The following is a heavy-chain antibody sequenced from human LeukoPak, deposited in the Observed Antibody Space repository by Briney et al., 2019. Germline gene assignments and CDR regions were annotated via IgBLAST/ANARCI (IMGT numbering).Heavy chain of an antibody. D-gene: IGHD1-26*01. Sequence: GASVKVSCKASGYTFTSYAISWVRQAPGQGLEWMGRIIPILGIANYAQKFQGRVTITADKSTSTAYMELSSLRSEDTAVYYCARGERSGSYGDYWGQGTLVTVSS. J-gene: IGHJ4*02. CDR1: GYTFTSYA. V-gene: IGHV1-69*04. CDR2: IIPILGIA. CDR3: ARGERSGSYGDY.